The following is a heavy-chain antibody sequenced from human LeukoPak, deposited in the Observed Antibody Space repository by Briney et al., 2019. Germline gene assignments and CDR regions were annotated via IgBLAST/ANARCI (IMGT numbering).Heavy chain of an antibody. CDR1: GFTFSSYE. V-gene: IGHV3-48*03. J-gene: IGHJ4*02. CDR2: ISSSGSTI. D-gene: IGHD3-9*01. CDR3: AIAYYDILTGYYWYYFDY. Sequence: GGSLRLSCAASGFTFSSYEMNWVRQAPGKGLEWVSYISSSGSTIYYADSVKGRFTISRDNAKNSLYLQMNSLRAEDTAVYYCAIAYYDILTGYYWYYFDYWGQGTLVTVSS.